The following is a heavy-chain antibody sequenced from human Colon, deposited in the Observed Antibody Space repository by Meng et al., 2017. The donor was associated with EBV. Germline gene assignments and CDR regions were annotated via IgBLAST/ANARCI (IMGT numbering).Heavy chain of an antibody. D-gene: IGHD3-10*01. V-gene: IGHV4-34*02. CDR1: GEYLCCYS. Sequence: QNWVEVLLNPCETLARTVAVYGEYLCCYSWTWIRQPPGKGLEWIGEINHSGSTNYNPSLKSRVTISVDTSKNQFSLKLSSVTAADTAVYYCARGLVWFRELLSINWFDPWGQGTLVTVSS. J-gene: IGHJ5*02. CDR3: ARGLVWFRELLSINWFDP. CDR2: INHSGST.